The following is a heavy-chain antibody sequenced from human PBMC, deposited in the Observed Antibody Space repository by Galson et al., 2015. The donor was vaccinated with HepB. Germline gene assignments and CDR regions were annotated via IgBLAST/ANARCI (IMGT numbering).Heavy chain of an antibody. CDR2: IIPIFGTA. J-gene: IGHJ3*02. CDR1: GGTFSSYA. Sequence: SVKVSCKASGGTFSSYAISWVRQAPGQGLEWMGGIIPIFGTANYAQKFQGRVTITADESTSTAYMELSSLRSEDTAVYYCAGARHRIAAATPAGAFDIWGQGTMVTVSS. D-gene: IGHD6-13*01. V-gene: IGHV1-69*13. CDR3: AGARHRIAAATPAGAFDI.